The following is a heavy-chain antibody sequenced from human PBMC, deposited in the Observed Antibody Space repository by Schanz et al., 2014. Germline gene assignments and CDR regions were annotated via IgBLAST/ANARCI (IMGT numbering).Heavy chain of an antibody. D-gene: IGHD6-13*01. CDR2: IKSKTDGETT. J-gene: IGHJ5*02. V-gene: IGHV3-15*01. CDR1: TFTFSSDW. CDR3: ATASSPVREAGAGSSLHL. Sequence: EVQLAESGGGLVQPGGSLRLSCAASTFTFSSDWMSWVRQAPGKGLEWLGRIKSKTDGETTDYAAPVKGRFSISRDDSQSTLYLQMNSLKIEDTAVYYCATASSPVREAGAGSSLHLWGQGTLVTVSS.